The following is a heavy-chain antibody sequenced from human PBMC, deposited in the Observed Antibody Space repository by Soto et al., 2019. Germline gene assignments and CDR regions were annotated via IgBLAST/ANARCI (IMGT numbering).Heavy chain of an antibody. CDR2: IHYSGSI. CDR3: TRGLDRAKLGY. J-gene: IGHJ4*02. D-gene: IGHD1-26*01. Sequence: ILSLTCTVSDGSIDSGSYYRSWVRQYPGKGLEWIGSIHYSGSIYYSPSLRSRLTMSADTSKNQFSLKLSSVTVADTAVYYCTRGLDRAKLGYWGQGIQVTVSS. V-gene: IGHV4-31*03. CDR1: DGSIDSGSYY.